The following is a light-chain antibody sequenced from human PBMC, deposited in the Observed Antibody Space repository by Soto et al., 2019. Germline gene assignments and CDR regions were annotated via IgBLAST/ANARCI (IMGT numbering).Light chain of an antibody. CDR1: SDDVGGYNY. Sequence: QSVLTQPASVSGSPGQSITISCTGTSDDVGGYNYVSWYQQHPGKAPKLMIFEVNNRPSGVSNRFSGSRSGNTASLTISGLQAEDEADYYCSSYAGSNNVVFGGGTKLTVL. CDR3: SSYAGSNNVV. CDR2: EVN. J-gene: IGLJ2*01. V-gene: IGLV2-14*01.